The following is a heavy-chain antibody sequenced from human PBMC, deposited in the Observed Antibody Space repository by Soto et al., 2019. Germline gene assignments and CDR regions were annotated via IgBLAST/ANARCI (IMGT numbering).Heavy chain of an antibody. V-gene: IGHV3-30*18. CDR3: AKDGDYYFDY. J-gene: IGHJ4*02. CDR2: ISYDGSNK. D-gene: IGHD4-17*01. CDR1: GFTFSSYG. Sequence: QVQLVESGGGVVQPGRSLRLSCAASGFTFSSYGMHWFRQAPGKGLEWVAVISYDGSNKYYADSVKGRFTISRDNSKNTLYLQMNSLRAEDTAVYYCAKDGDYYFDYWGQGTLVTVSS.